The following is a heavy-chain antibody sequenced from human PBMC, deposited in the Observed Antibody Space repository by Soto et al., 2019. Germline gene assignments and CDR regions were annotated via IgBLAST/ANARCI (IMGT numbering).Heavy chain of an antibody. Sequence: AAVKVACKASGYTFTGDYMHWVRQAPGQGLEWMGWINPNSGGTNYAQKFQGWVTMTRDTSISTAYMEMSRLRSDDTAVYYCARDNYHIDFWSRRDYYYGMDVWGQGNTLTVSS. CDR2: INPNSGGT. CDR1: GYTFTGDY. V-gene: IGHV1-2*04. CDR3: ARDNYHIDFWSRRDYYYGMDV. J-gene: IGHJ6*02. D-gene: IGHD3-3*01.